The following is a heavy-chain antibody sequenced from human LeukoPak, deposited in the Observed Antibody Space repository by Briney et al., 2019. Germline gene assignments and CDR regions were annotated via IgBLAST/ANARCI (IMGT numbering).Heavy chain of an antibody. CDR1: GFTFSSYA. J-gene: IGHJ5*02. D-gene: IGHD2-8*01. CDR2: MFYSGST. CDR3: ARAQAKRCTNGVCFFWFDP. Sequence: PGGSLRLSCAASGFTFSSYAMSGVRQSPGKGLEGIGSMFYSGSTFYNSSLKSRVTISVDTSRNQFSLKVTSLTAADTAVYYRARAQAKRCTNGVCFFWFDPWGQGTLVTVSS. V-gene: IGHV4-39*07.